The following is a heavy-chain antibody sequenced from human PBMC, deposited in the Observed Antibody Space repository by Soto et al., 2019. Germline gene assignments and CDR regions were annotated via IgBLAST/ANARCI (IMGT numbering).Heavy chain of an antibody. J-gene: IGHJ6*02. V-gene: IGHV1-2*02. D-gene: IGHD2-2*01. Sequence: GXSXKVSFKASGYTXNGYYMNLVRQAPGQGLGWSGWINPNSGGTNYAQKFQGRVTINRDTSIITAYMELSRLRSDDTAVYYCASTDTGSCSSTSCPPPYYYYGMDVWGQGTTVTVSS. CDR1: GYTXNGYY. CDR3: ASTDTGSCSSTSCPPPYYYYGMDV. CDR2: INPNSGGT.